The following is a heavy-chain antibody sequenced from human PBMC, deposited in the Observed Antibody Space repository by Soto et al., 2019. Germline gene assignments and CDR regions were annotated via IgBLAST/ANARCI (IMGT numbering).Heavy chain of an antibody. V-gene: IGHV3-15*01. D-gene: IGHD3-10*01. CDR1: GFTVKDAW. CDR3: TQLYRDDP. CDR2: IRSQKDGGAT. Sequence: EIQLVESGGGVVKPGESLTLSCAASGFTVKDAWMHWVRQAPGKGLEWLGLIRSQKDGGATHYAAPVRDRFTISRDDSRNTLYLRMNSLKIEDTAVYYCTQLYRDDPWGKGTLVTVSP. J-gene: IGHJ5*02.